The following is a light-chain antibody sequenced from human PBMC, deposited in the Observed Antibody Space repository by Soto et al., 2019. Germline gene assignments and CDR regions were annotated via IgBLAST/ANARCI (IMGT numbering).Light chain of an antibody. CDR2: SNN. J-gene: IGLJ3*02. CDR3: ATWDDSLSGRV. V-gene: IGLV1-47*02. CDR1: SSNIGINY. Sequence: QSVVTQPPSASGTPGQMVTISCSGSSSNIGINYVFRYQHLPGAAPKLLIFSNNQRASGVPDRLSGSKSGTSASLSISGLRSEDEADYYCATWDDSLSGRVFGGGTKVTVL.